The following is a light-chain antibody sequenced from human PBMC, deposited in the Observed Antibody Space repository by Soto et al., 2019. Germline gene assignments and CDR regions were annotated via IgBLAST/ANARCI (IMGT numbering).Light chain of an antibody. CDR3: QQYKDYTYT. Sequence: EIVLTQSPATLSLSPGDRATLSCRASQSVSSYLAWYQQKPGQAPRLLIYDASNRATGIPARFSGSGPGTDFTLTISSLEPDDFATYYCQQYKDYTYTFGQGTKVDI. CDR1: QSVSSY. V-gene: IGKV3-11*01. CDR2: DAS. J-gene: IGKJ1*01.